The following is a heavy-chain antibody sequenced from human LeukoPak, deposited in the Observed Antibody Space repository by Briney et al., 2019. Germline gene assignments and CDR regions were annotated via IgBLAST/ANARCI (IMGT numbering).Heavy chain of an antibody. CDR1: GFTFSSYG. CDR2: IRYDGSNK. CDR3: ARDATYYYGSASRFDP. D-gene: IGHD3-10*01. J-gene: IGHJ5*02. Sequence: GGSLRLSCAASGFTFSSYGMHWVRQAPGKGLEWVAFIRYDGSNKYYADSVKGRFSLSRDNSKNTLYLQMNSLRAEDTAVYYCARDATYYYGSASRFDPWGQGTLVTVSS. V-gene: IGHV3-30*02.